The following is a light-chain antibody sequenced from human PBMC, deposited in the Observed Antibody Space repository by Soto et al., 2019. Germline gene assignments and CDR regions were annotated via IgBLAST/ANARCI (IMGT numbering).Light chain of an antibody. CDR2: DDN. J-gene: IGLJ1*01. CDR1: SSNIGGNS. Sequence: QSVLTQPPSVSAAPGQNVAISCSGSSSNIGGNSVAWYQQLPGTAPKLLIYDDNKRPSGIPDRFSGSTSGTSATLGITGFQTGDEADYYCGSWDSSLSAYVFGTGTKVTVL. CDR3: GSWDSSLSAYV. V-gene: IGLV1-51*01.